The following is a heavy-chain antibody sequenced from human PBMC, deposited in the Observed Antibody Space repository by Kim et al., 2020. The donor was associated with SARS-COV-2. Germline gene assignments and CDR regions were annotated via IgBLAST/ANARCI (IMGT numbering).Heavy chain of an antibody. V-gene: IGHV3-30*04. Sequence: GGSLRLSCAASGFTFSSYAMHWVRQAPGKGLEWVAVISYDGSNKYYADSVKGRFTISRDNSKNTLYLQMNSLRAEDTAVYYCARGLEQWLVREIFDYWGQGTLVTVSS. J-gene: IGHJ4*02. D-gene: IGHD6-19*01. CDR1: GFTFSSYA. CDR2: ISYDGSNK. CDR3: ARGLEQWLVREIFDY.